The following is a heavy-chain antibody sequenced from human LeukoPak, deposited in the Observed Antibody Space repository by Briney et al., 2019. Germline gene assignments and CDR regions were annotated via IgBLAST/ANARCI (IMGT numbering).Heavy chain of an antibody. D-gene: IGHD3-10*01. J-gene: IGHJ4*02. V-gene: IGHV4-59*08. CDR3: ARLAVVRGVKISDY. CDR1: GGSISSYY. CDR2: IYYSGST. Sequence: SETLSLTCTVSGGSISSYYWSWIRQPPGKGLEWIGYIYYSGSTNYNPSLKSRVTISVDTSKNQFSLKLSSVTAADTAVYYCARLAVVRGVKISDYWGQGTLVTVSS.